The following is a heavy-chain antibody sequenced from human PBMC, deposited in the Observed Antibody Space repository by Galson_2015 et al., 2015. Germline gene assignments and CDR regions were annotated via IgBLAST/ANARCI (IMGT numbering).Heavy chain of an antibody. CDR1: GFTFSSYW. Sequence: SLRLSCAASGFTFSSYWMTWVRQAPGKGLEWVSGISWNSGSIGYADSVKGRFTISRDNAKNSLYLQTNSLRAEDTALYYCAKDLNYGSGSYWGPVDYWGQGTLVTVSS. CDR3: AKDLNYGSGSYWGPVDY. V-gene: IGHV3-9*01. D-gene: IGHD3-10*01. CDR2: ISWNSGSI. J-gene: IGHJ4*02.